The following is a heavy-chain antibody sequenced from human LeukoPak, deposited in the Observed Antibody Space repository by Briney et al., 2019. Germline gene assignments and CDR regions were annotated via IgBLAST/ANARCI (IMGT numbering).Heavy chain of an antibody. CDR3: ARGYYYGSGSYNY. D-gene: IGHD3-10*01. Sequence: ASVKVSCKVSGYTLTELSMHWVRQAPGKGLEWMGGFDSEDGETIYAQKFQGRVTMTRNTSISTAYMELSSLRSEDTAVYYCARGYYYGSGSYNYWGQGTLVTVSS. J-gene: IGHJ4*02. CDR1: GYTLTELS. V-gene: IGHV1-24*01. CDR2: FDSEDGET.